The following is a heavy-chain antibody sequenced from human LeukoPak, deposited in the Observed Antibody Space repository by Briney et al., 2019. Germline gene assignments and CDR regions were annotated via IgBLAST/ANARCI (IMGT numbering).Heavy chain of an antibody. CDR1: GFTVSSNY. D-gene: IGHD2-15*01. V-gene: IGHV3-53*01. CDR3: ARGYCSGGSCYYFDY. J-gene: IGHJ4*02. Sequence: PGGSLRLSCAASGFTVSSNYMSWVRQAPGKGLEWVSVIYSGGSTYYADSVKGRFTISRGNSKNTLYLQMNSLRAEDTAVYYCARGYCSGGSCYYFDYWGQGTLVTVSS. CDR2: IYSGGST.